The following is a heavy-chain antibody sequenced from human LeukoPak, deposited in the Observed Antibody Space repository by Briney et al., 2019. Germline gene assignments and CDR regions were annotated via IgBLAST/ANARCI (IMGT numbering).Heavy chain of an antibody. D-gene: IGHD6-6*01. CDR1: GYIFISYW. Sequence: GEALQIPCKGSGYIFISYWIGWVRQMPGKGLEWMGIIYPGDSDTRYSPSFQGQVTISADKSISTAYLQWSSLKASDTAMYFCARLGSSSGWVLYYFDYWGQGTLVTVSS. V-gene: IGHV5-51*01. J-gene: IGHJ4*02. CDR2: IYPGDSDT. CDR3: ARLGSSSGWVLYYFDY.